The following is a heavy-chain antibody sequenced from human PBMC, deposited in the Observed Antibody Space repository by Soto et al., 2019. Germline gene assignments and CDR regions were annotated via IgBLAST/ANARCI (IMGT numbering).Heavy chain of an antibody. Sequence: SRASGYAFTSNSMQWVRQAPGQGLEWMGIINPNADTTTYAQKFQGRVTMTRDTSTSTVYMELTSLRSEDPAVYYCARRGSGSNSDFWGQGTLVTVSS. J-gene: IGHJ4*02. CDR1: GYAFTSNS. V-gene: IGHV1-46*03. CDR2: INPNADTT. D-gene: IGHD3-10*01. CDR3: ARRGSGSNSDF.